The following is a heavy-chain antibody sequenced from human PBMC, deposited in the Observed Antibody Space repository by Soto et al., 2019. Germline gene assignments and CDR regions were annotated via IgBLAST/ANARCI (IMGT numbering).Heavy chain of an antibody. Sequence: QVQLVQSGAEVKKPGSSVKVSCKASGGTFSSYAISWVRQAPGQGLEWMGGIIPIFGTANYAQKFQVRVTITADTSTSTAYMELSSLRSEATAVYYCARDSGPDDYRTKYYGMDVWGQGTTVTVSS. V-gene: IGHV1-69*06. CDR1: GGTFSSYA. CDR2: IIPIFGTA. CDR3: ARDSGPDDYRTKYYGMDV. J-gene: IGHJ6*02. D-gene: IGHD4-4*01.